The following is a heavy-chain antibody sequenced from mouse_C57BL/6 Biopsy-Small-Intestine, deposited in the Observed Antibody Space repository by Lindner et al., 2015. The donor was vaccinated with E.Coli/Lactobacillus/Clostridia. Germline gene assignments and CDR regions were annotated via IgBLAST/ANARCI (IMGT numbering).Heavy chain of an antibody. CDR1: GYTFTSNF. CDR2: INPNDDTK. J-gene: IGHJ4*01. CDR3: SRAVTTSWPPPPADE. Sequence: SVKVSCKASGYTFTSNFIHWVRQAPGQGLEWVGVINPNDDTKAYAQKFLGRVTMTRDTSTNTVYMELNSLQSADTAVYSCSRAVTTSWPPPPADEWGQGTLVSVSS. V-gene: IGHV1-59*01. D-gene: IGHD2-10*02.